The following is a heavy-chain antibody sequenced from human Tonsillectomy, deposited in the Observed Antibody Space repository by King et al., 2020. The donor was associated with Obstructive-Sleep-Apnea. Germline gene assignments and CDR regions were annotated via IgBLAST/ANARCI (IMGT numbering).Heavy chain of an antibody. D-gene: IGHD6-13*01. J-gene: IGHJ3*02. CDR3: ARRYSSRLNDAFDI. Sequence: VQLQESGPGLVKPSETLALTCTVSGGSISSYYWSWIRQPPGKGLEWIGYIYYSGGTNYNPSLKSRVTISVYTSKNQFSLKLSSVTAADTAVYYCARRYSSRLNDAFDIWGQGTMVTVSS. CDR2: IYYSGGT. CDR1: GGSISSYY. V-gene: IGHV4-59*01.